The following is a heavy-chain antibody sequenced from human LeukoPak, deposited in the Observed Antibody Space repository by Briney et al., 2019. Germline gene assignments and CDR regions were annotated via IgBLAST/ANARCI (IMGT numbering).Heavy chain of an antibody. J-gene: IGHJ5*02. Sequence: SETLSLTCTVSGGSISSYYWSWIRQPPGKGLEWIGYIYYSGSTNYNPSLKSRVTILVDKSKNQFSLKLSSVTAADTAVYYCARLQHDYGDYMFDPWGQGTLVTVSS. CDR3: ARLQHDYGDYMFDP. CDR1: GGSISSYY. V-gene: IGHV4-59*08. D-gene: IGHD4-17*01. CDR2: IYYSGST.